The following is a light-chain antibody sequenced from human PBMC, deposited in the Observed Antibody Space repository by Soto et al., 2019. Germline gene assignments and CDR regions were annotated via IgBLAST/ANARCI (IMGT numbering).Light chain of an antibody. V-gene: IGKV2-28*01. CDR2: LGS. CDR3: MQSLQTPYT. CDR1: QSLLHANGYNY. Sequence: DIVMNQSPLSLPVTPGEPASISCRSSQSLLHANGYNYLDWYLQKPGQSPQLLIYLGSNRASGVPDRFSGSGSGTVFALKISRVEAEYVGVYYCMQSLQTPYTFGQGTKLEIK. J-gene: IGKJ2*01.